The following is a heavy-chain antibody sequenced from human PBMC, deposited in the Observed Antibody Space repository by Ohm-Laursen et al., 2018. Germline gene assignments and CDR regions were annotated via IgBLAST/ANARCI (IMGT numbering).Heavy chain of an antibody. Sequence: GESLKISCNGSGYSFPSYWIGWVRQMPGKGLEWMGIIYPGDSDTRYSPSFQGQVTISADKSISTAYLQWSSLKASDTAMYYCARGTMVRGVHFDIWGQGTMVTVSS. CDR2: IYPGDSDT. J-gene: IGHJ3*02. V-gene: IGHV5-51*01. CDR1: GYSFPSYW. D-gene: IGHD3-10*01. CDR3: ARGTMVRGVHFDI.